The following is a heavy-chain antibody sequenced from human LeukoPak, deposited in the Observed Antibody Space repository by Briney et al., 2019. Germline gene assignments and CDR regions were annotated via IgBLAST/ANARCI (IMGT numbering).Heavy chain of an antibody. CDR3: ARAGTNWYFDL. V-gene: IGHV4-30-4*07. D-gene: IGHD1-14*01. CDR1: SSGGYS. J-gene: IGHJ2*01. CDR2: IYYSGST. Sequence: SETLSLTCALISSGGYSWSWIRQPPGKGLEWIGYIYYSGSTYYNPSLKSRVTISVDTSKNQFSLKLSSVTAADTAVYYCARAGTNWYFDLWGRGTLVTVSS.